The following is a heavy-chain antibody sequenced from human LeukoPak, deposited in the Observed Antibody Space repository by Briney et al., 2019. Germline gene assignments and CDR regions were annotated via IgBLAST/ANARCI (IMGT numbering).Heavy chain of an antibody. J-gene: IGHJ5*02. Sequence: GASVKLSCKASGYTFTGYYMHWVRQAPGQGLGWMGWINPNSGGTNYAQKFQGRVTMTRDTSISTAYMEVSRLRSDDTAVYYCAREKRQQLAPNWFDPWGQGTLVTVSS. D-gene: IGHD6-13*01. CDR3: AREKRQQLAPNWFDP. CDR2: INPNSGGT. V-gene: IGHV1-2*02. CDR1: GYTFTGYY.